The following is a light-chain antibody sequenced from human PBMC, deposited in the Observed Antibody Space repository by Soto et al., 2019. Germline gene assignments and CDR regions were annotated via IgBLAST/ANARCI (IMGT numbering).Light chain of an antibody. CDR3: QQRNNWPPSIT. Sequence: EIVLTQFPAALSLSTGERATLSCRASQSVGGHLAWYQQKPGQAPRLLIYDASDRATGIPARFSGSGSETDFTLTISSLEPDDFAVYYCQQRNNWPPSITFGQGTRLEIK. CDR2: DAS. V-gene: IGKV3-11*01. CDR1: QSVGGH. J-gene: IGKJ5*01.